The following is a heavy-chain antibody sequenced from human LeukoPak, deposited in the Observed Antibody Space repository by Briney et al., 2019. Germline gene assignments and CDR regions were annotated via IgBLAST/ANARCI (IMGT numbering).Heavy chain of an antibody. CDR2: ISAYNANT. CDR1: GYNFTNYG. D-gene: IGHD6-19*01. Sequence: GASVKVSCKASGYNFTNYGINWVRQAPGQGLEWMGWISAYNANTNYAQKLQGRVTMTTDTSTSTAYMELRSLRSDDTAVYYCARGKIAVAGIGYGMDVWGQGTTVTVSS. CDR3: ARGKIAVAGIGYGMDV. J-gene: IGHJ6*02. V-gene: IGHV1-18*01.